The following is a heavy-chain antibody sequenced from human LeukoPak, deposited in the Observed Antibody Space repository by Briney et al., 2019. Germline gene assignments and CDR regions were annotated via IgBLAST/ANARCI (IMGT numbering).Heavy chain of an antibody. Sequence: SETLSLTCAVYGGSFSGYYWSWIRQPPGKGLEWIGEINHSGSTNYNPSLKSRVTISVDTSKNQFSLKLSSVTAADTAVYYCARGQRYYYDSSGYSFVPTSYYFDYWGQGTLVTVSS. CDR3: ARGQRYYYDSSGYSFVPTSYYFDY. V-gene: IGHV4-34*01. J-gene: IGHJ4*02. CDR1: GGSFSGYY. D-gene: IGHD3-22*01. CDR2: INHSGST.